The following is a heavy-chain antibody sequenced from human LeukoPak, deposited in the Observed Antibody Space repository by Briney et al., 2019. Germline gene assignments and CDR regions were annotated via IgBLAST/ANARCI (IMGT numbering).Heavy chain of an antibody. CDR3: ARGWNGGSLNWFDP. J-gene: IGHJ5*02. D-gene: IGHD1-26*01. CDR1: GYTFTAFY. CDR2: INPNSGGI. Sequence: AASVKASCKASGYTFTAFYIHWVRQAPGQGLEWMGWINPNSGGINYAQKFQGRVTMTRDTSISAAYMQLSSLRSDDTAVYYCARGWNGGSLNWFDPWGQGTLVAVSS. V-gene: IGHV1-2*02.